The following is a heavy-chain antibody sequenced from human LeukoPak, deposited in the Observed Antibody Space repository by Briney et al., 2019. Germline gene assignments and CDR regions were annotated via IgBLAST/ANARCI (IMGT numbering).Heavy chain of an antibody. J-gene: IGHJ4*02. CDR1: GFTFDDYA. D-gene: IGHD4-11*01. CDR3: EKEISNTVTNFNY. V-gene: IGHV3-9*01. Sequence: GGSLRLSCAASGFTFDDYAMHWVRHAPGKGLEWVSGISWNSGSIAYADSVKGRFTISRDNAKNSLYLQMNSLRAGDTDLYYCEKEISNTVTNFNYWGRGTLVSVSA. CDR2: ISWNSGSI.